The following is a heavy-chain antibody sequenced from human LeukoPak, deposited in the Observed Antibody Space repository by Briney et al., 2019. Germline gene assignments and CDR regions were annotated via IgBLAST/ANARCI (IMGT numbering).Heavy chain of an antibody. D-gene: IGHD3-22*01. CDR3: ARDSMNYYDSSDYTP. Sequence: PGGSLRLSCAASGFTFSSYWMHWVRQAPGKGLVWVSRINSDGSSTSYADSVKGRFTISRDNAKNTLYLQMNSLRAEDTAVYYCARDSMNYYDSSDYTPWGQGTLVTVSS. CDR2: INSDGSST. J-gene: IGHJ5*02. CDR1: GFTFSSYW. V-gene: IGHV3-74*01.